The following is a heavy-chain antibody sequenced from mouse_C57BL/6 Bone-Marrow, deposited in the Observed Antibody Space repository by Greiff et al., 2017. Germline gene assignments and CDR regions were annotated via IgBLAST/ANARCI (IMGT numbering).Heavy chain of an antibody. CDR3: AREGYDYDDFDY. J-gene: IGHJ2*01. CDR1: GFTFTDYY. V-gene: IGHV7-3*01. CDR2: IRNKANGYTT. D-gene: IGHD2-4*01. Sequence: EVKLMESGGGLVQPGGSLSLSCAASGFTFTDYYMSWVRQPPGKALEWLGFIRNKANGYTTEYSASVKGRFTISRDNSQSILYLQMNALRAEDRATYYCAREGYDYDDFDYWGQGTTLTVSS.